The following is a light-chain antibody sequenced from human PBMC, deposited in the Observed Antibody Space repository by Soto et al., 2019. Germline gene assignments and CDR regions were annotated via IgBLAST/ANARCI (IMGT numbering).Light chain of an antibody. J-gene: IGKJ5*01. CDR2: GTS. CDR1: QSLANSF. CDR3: QQYGTSEII. V-gene: IGKV3-20*01. Sequence: EFVLTQSPGTLSLSPGERATLSCMASQSLANSFIAWYQQKPGQAPRLLIYGTSSRASGIPDRFSGSGSGTDFTLTISRLETEDFAVFYCQQYGTSEIIFGQGTRLEIK.